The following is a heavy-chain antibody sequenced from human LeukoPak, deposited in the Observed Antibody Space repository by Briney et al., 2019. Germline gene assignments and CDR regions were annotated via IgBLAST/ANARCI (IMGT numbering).Heavy chain of an antibody. V-gene: IGHV1-3*01. CDR1: GYTFTSYA. CDR3: ARDMVRGVIIRYGY. Sequence: GASVKVSCRASGYTFTSYAMHWVRQAPGQRLEWMGWINAGNGNTKYSQKFQGRVTITRDTSASTAYMELSSLRSEDTAVYYCARDMVRGVIIRYGYRGQGTLVTVSS. CDR2: INAGNGNT. D-gene: IGHD3-10*01. J-gene: IGHJ4*02.